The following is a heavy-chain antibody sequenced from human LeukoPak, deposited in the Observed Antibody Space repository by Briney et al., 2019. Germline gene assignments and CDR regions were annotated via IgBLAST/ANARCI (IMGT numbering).Heavy chain of an antibody. Sequence: GGSLRLSCAASGFTFSSYAMSWVRQAPGKGLEWVSAISGSGGSTYYADSVKGRFTISRDNAKNSLYLQMNSLRAEDTAVYYCARDLTSIAAAGTGFDYWGQGTLVTVSS. CDR3: ARDLTSIAAAGTGFDY. D-gene: IGHD6-13*01. J-gene: IGHJ4*02. CDR1: GFTFSSYA. CDR2: ISGSGGST. V-gene: IGHV3-23*01.